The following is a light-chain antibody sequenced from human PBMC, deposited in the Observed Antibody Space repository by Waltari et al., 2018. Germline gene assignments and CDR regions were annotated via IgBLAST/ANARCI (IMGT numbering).Light chain of an antibody. Sequence: DVVMTQSPLSLPVTLGQPASISCRSSQSLVHSDGNTSLNWFQQRPGQSPRRLIYKVSNRDSGVPDRFSGSGSGTDFTLKISRVEAEDVGVYYCMQGTHYTFGQGTKLEIK. J-gene: IGKJ2*01. CDR2: KVS. CDR1: QSLVHSDGNTS. V-gene: IGKV2-30*02. CDR3: MQGTHYT.